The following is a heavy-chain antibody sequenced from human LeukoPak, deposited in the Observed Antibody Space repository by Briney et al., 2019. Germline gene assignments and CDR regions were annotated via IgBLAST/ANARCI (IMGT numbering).Heavy chain of an antibody. J-gene: IGHJ3*02. CDR1: GYTFSRYG. CDR2: ISGYNGNT. CDR3: ARATYCSSTSCYIRNDAFDI. Sequence: GASVEVSCKASGYTFSRYGISWVRQAPGQGLEWMGWISGYNGNTKSAQMVQGRVTMTTDTSTSTAYMELRSLRSDDTAVYYCARATYCSSTSCYIRNDAFDIWGQGTMVTVSS. D-gene: IGHD2-2*02. V-gene: IGHV1-18*01.